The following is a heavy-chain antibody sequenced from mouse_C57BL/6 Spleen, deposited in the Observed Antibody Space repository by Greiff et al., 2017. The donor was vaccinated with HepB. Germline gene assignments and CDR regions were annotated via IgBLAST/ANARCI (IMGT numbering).Heavy chain of an antibody. V-gene: IGHV10-1*01. CDR2: IRSKSNNYAT. D-gene: IGHD1-1*01. CDR3: VRQEDYYGSSYFDY. J-gene: IGHJ2*01. Sequence: EVQGVESGGGLVQPKGSLKLSCAASGFSFNTYAMNWVRQAPGKGLEWVARIRSKSNNYATYYADSVKDRFTISRDDSESMLYLQMNNLKTEDTAMYYCVRQEDYYGSSYFDYWGQGTTLTVSS. CDR1: GFSFNTYA.